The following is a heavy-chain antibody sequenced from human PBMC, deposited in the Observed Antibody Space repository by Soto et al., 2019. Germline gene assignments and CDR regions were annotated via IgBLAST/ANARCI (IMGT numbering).Heavy chain of an antibody. Sequence: GSLRLSCAASGFAFNNYWMSWVRQAPGKGREWVASIKYDGSEKYYVDSVKGRFTVSRDNAKNSLSMHLNSLRADDTAVYYCVRDVGPITIFGEALSGYFDSWGQGTLVTVSS. CDR3: VRDVGPITIFGEALSGYFDS. V-gene: IGHV3-7*03. CDR1: GFAFNNYW. J-gene: IGHJ4*02. D-gene: IGHD3-3*01. CDR2: IKYDGSEK.